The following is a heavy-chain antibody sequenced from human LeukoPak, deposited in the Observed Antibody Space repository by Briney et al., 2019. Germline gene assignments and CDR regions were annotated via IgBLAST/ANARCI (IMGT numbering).Heavy chain of an antibody. CDR1: GGSISSGDYY. D-gene: IGHD1-7*01. CDR2: IYYSGST. V-gene: IGHV4-30-4*01. J-gene: IGHJ4*02. Sequence: SETLSLTCTVSGGSISSGDYYWSWIRQPPGKGLEWIGYIYYSGSTYYNPSLKSRVTISVDTSKNQFSLKLSSVTAADTAVYYSARQTGTTYDNYFDYWGQGTLVTVSS. CDR3: ARQTGTTYDNYFDY.